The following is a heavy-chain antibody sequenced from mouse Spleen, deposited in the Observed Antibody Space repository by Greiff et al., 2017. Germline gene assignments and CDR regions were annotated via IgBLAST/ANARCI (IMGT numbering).Heavy chain of an antibody. J-gene: IGHJ1*01. Sequence: VQLQQSGPELMKPGASVKLSCKATGYTFTGYWIEWVKQRPGHGLEWIGEILPGSGSTNYNEKFKGKATFTADTSSNTAYMQLSSLTTEDSAIYYCAIFTYYYGSSYWYFDVWGAGTTVTVSS. CDR3: AIFTYYYGSSYWYFDV. D-gene: IGHD1-1*01. V-gene: IGHV1-9*01. CDR1: GYTFTGYW. CDR2: ILPGSGST.